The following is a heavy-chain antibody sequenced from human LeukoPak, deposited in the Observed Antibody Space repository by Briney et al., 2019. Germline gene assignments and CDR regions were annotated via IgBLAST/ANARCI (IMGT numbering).Heavy chain of an antibody. D-gene: IGHD5-24*01. CDR2: IIPIFGIA. J-gene: IGHJ4*02. CDR3: ARDVEMATVDY. Sequence: ASVKVSCKASGGTFSSYAISWVRQVPGQGLEWMGRIIPIFGIANYAQKFQGRVTITADKSTSTAYMELSSLRSEDTAVYYCARDVEMATVDYWGQGTLVTVSS. CDR1: GGTFSSYA. V-gene: IGHV1-69*04.